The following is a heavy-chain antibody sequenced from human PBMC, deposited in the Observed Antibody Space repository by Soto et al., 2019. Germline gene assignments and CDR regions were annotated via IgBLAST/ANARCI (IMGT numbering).Heavy chain of an antibody. V-gene: IGHV3-21*01. Sequence: PVRSLRLSCAASGFTFSSYSMNWVRQAPGKGLEWVSSISSSSSYIYYADSVKGRFTISRDNAKNSLYLQMNSLRAEDTAVYYCARESGSYFLGLDYWGQGTLVTVSS. CDR1: GFTFSSYS. CDR2: ISSSSSYI. CDR3: ARESGSYFLGLDY. J-gene: IGHJ4*02. D-gene: IGHD1-26*01.